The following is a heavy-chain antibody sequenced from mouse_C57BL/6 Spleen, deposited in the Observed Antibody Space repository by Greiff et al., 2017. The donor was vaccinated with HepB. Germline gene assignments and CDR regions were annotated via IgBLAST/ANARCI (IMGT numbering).Heavy chain of an antibody. CDR1: GYTFTDYY. D-gene: IGHD2-4*01. J-gene: IGHJ3*01. CDR2: INPNNGGT. Sequence: EVQLQQSGPELVKPGASVKISCKASGYTFTDYYMNWVKQSHGKSLESIGDINPNNGGTSYNQKFKGKATLTVDKSSSTAYMELRSLISEDSAVYYCARYDYDWFAYWGQGTLVTVSA. CDR3: ARYDYDWFAY. V-gene: IGHV1-26*01.